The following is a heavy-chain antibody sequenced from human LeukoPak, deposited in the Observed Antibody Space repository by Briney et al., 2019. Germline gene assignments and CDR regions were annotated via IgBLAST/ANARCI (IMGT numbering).Heavy chain of an antibody. CDR3: AREASPKGYYYYYMDV. CDR2: INPNSGGT. CDR1: GYTFTGYY. J-gene: IGHJ6*03. V-gene: IGHV1-2*02. Sequence: ASVKVSCKASGYTFTGYYMHWVRQAPGQGLEWMGWINPNSGGTNYAQKFQGRVTMTRDTSISTAYTGLSRLRSDDTAVYYCAREASPKGYYYYYMDVWGKGTTVTVSS.